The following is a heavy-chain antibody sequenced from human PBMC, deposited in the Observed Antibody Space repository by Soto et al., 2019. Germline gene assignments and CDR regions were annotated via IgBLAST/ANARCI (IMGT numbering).Heavy chain of an antibody. J-gene: IGHJ5*02. V-gene: IGHV5-51*01. D-gene: IGHD6-13*01. Sequence: PGESLKISCKGSGYSFTSYWIGWVRQMPGKGLEWVGIIYPGDSDTRYSPSFQGQVTISADKSISTAYLQWSSLKASDTAMYYCARQIAAAVNWFDPWGQGTLVTVSS. CDR3: ARQIAAAVNWFDP. CDR1: GYSFTSYW. CDR2: IYPGDSDT.